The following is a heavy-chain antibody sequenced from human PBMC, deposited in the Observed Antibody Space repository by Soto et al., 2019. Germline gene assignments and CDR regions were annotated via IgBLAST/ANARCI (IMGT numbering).Heavy chain of an antibody. CDR3: AKGGIAARKPPLANWFDP. Sequence: GGSLRLSCAASGFTFSSYAMSWVRQAPGKGLEWVSAISGSGGSTYYADSVKGRFTISRDNSKNTLYLQMNSLRAEDTAVYYGAKGGIAARKPPLANWFDPWGQGTLVTVSS. D-gene: IGHD6-6*01. CDR2: ISGSGGST. CDR1: GFTFSSYA. J-gene: IGHJ5*02. V-gene: IGHV3-23*01.